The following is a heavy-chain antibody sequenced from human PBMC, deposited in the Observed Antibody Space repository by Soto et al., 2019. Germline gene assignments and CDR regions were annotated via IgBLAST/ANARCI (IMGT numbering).Heavy chain of an antibody. CDR1: GYIFSNFW. J-gene: IGHJ3*02. D-gene: IGHD6-6*01. Sequence: PGESLKISCEASGYIFSNFWIGWVRQMPGKGLEWMGIIFPSDSDTRYSPSFQGQVTSSADKSISAAFLQWSSLKASDTAMYYCVRPSVLSASSYDGFDIWGQGTKVTVS. CDR3: VRPSVLSASSYDGFDI. V-gene: IGHV5-51*01. CDR2: IFPSDSDT.